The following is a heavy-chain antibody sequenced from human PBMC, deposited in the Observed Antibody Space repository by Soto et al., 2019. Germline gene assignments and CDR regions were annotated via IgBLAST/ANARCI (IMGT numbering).Heavy chain of an antibody. CDR2: ISYDGSNK. Sequence: QVQLVESGGGVVQTGRSLRLSCAASGFTFRMYAMHWVRQAPGKGLEWVAVISYDGSNKYYADSVKGRFTISRDNSKNTLYLQMNSLRVEDTAVYYCARDWSNYVGSYYGMDVWGQGTTVTVSS. D-gene: IGHD4-4*01. V-gene: IGHV3-30-3*01. CDR3: ARDWSNYVGSYYGMDV. CDR1: GFTFRMYA. J-gene: IGHJ6*02.